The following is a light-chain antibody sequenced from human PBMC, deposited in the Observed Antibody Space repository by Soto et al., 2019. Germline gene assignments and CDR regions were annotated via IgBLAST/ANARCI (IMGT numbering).Light chain of an antibody. Sequence: QSALTQPPSVSGAPGQRVTISCTGSSSNIGAGYDVHWYQQLPGTAPKLLIYGNSNRPSGVPDRFSGSKSGTSASLAITGLKAEDEADYYCQSYDSSLSSVFGGGTQLTVL. J-gene: IGLJ7*01. V-gene: IGLV1-40*01. CDR3: QSYDSSLSSV. CDR2: GNS. CDR1: SSNIGAGYD.